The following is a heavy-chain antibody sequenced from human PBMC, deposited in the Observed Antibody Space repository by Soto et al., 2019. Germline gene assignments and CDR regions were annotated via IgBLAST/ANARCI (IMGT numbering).Heavy chain of an antibody. CDR3: AKDLSVGANAFDI. J-gene: IGHJ3*02. V-gene: IGHV3-9*01. CDR1: GFTFDDYA. CDR2: ISWNSGSI. Sequence: GGSLRLSCAASGFTFDDYAMHWVRQAPGKGLEWVSGISWNSGSIGYADSVKGRVTISRDNAKNSLYLQMNSLRAEDTALYYCAKDLSVGANAFDIWGQGTMVTVSS. D-gene: IGHD1-26*01.